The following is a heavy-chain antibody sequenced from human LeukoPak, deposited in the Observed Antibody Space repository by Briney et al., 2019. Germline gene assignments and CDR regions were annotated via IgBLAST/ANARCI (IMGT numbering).Heavy chain of an antibody. Sequence: GGSLRLSCAASGFTFTRYWMSWVRQAPGKGLEWVANIKQDGSEKYYVDSVKGRFTISRDNAKNSLYLQMNSLRVEDTAVYYCARGVYYDFWRGADAFDIWGQGTMVTVSS. D-gene: IGHD3-3*01. CDR2: IKQDGSEK. V-gene: IGHV3-7*04. CDR1: GFTFTRYW. J-gene: IGHJ3*02. CDR3: ARGVYYDFWRGADAFDI.